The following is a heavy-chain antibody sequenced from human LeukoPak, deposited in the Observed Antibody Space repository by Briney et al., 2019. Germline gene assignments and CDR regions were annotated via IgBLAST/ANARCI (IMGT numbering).Heavy chain of an antibody. J-gene: IGHJ4*02. CDR1: GDSVSSNNAA. CDR2: TYYRSEWNN. CDR3: AGDHGYYFDS. Sequence: SQTLSLTCAISGDSVSSNNAAWTWIRQSPSGDLEWLGRTYYRSEWNNDYAVSVKSRITFNPDTSKNQFSLQLNSVTPDDTAVYYCAGDHGYYFDSWGQGTQVTVSS. V-gene: IGHV6-1*01.